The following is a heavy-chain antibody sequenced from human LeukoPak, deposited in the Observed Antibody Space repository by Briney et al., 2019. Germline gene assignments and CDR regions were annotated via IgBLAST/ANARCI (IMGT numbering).Heavy chain of an antibody. J-gene: IGHJ5*02. CDR1: GYSIRSGYY. D-gene: IGHD3-3*01. CDR3: AKHLRRRFFSKTLGFDP. Sequence: SETLSLTCTVSGYSIRSGYYWGWIRQPPGQGLEWIGSISHSGSTHYNPSLKSRVSISLDSSKNQFSLKLSSVTAADTAVYYCAKHLRRRFFSKTLGFDPWGQGTLVTVSS. V-gene: IGHV4-38-2*02. CDR2: ISHSGST.